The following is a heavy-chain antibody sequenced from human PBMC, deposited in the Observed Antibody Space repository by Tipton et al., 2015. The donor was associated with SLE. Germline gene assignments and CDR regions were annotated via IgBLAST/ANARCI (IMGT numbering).Heavy chain of an antibody. D-gene: IGHD3-10*02. Sequence: TLSLTCTVSGGSISSGGYYWSWIRQHPGKGLEWIGYIYYSGSTYYNPSLKSRVTISVDTSRNQFSLKLSSVTAADTAVYYCARMFADGGCSFGYWGQGTLVTVSS. J-gene: IGHJ4*02. CDR1: GGSISSGGYY. CDR3: ARMFADGGCSFGY. CDR2: IYYSGST. V-gene: IGHV4-31*03.